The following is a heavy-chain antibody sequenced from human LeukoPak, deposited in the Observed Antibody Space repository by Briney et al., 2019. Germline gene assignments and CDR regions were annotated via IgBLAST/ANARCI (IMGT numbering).Heavy chain of an antibody. V-gene: IGHV4-39*07. Sequence: SETLSLTCTVSGGSISSSSYYWGWIRQPPGKGLEWIGSIYYSGSTYYNPSLKSRVTISVDTSKNQFSLKLSSVTAADTAVYYCARVVSSGWLLRDFDYWGQGTLVTVSS. D-gene: IGHD6-19*01. CDR2: IYYSGST. CDR1: GGSISSSSYY. CDR3: ARVVSSGWLLRDFDY. J-gene: IGHJ4*02.